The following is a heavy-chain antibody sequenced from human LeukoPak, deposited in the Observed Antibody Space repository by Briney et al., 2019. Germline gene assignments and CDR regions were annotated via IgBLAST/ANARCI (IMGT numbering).Heavy chain of an antibody. J-gene: IGHJ6*02. Sequence: GGSLRLSCGASGFTFSTYGMHWVRQAPGKGLEWVSFIRYDGSNKYYADSVKGRFTISRDNFKNTLYLQMNSLRAEDTAVYYCAKDTVSRYCSGGSCLGAMDVWGQGTTVTVSS. D-gene: IGHD2-15*01. CDR3: AKDTVSRYCSGGSCLGAMDV. V-gene: IGHV3-30*02. CDR1: GFTFSTYG. CDR2: IRYDGSNK.